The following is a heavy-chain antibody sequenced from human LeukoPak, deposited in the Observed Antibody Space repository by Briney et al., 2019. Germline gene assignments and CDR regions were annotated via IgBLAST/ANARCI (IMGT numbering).Heavy chain of an antibody. CDR1: GFTFSSYA. V-gene: IGHV3-23*01. CDR3: AKLGAYQLRYFDY. Sequence: QTGGSLRLSCAASGFTFSSYAMSWVRQAPGEGLEWVSVITGGGSNTDYADSVKGRFTISRDNSKNTLYLQMNSLRAEDTAVYYCAKLGAYQLRYFDYWGQGTLVTVSS. CDR2: ITGGGSNT. D-gene: IGHD2-2*01. J-gene: IGHJ4*02.